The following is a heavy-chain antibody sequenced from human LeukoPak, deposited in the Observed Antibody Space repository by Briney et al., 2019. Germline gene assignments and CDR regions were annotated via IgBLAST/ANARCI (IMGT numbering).Heavy chain of an antibody. CDR1: GFTFSSYW. CDR3: ASVSGRYYGFWSGYQDRAGHPEYFQH. Sequence: GGSLRLSCAASGFTFSSYWMSWVRQAPGKGLEWVANIKQDGSEKYYVDSVKGRFTISRDNAKNSLYLQMNSLRAEDTAVYYCASVSGRYYGFWSGYQDRAGHPEYFQHWGQGTLVTVSS. D-gene: IGHD3-3*01. V-gene: IGHV3-7*01. CDR2: IKQDGSEK. J-gene: IGHJ1*01.